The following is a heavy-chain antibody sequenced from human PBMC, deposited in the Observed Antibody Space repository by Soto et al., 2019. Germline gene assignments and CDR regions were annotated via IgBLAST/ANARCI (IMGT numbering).Heavy chain of an antibody. CDR2: ISGSGGST. CDR3: AKDLWSAGDFDY. V-gene: IGHV3-23*01. D-gene: IGHD6-25*01. CDR1: GFTFSSYA. Sequence: PGGSLRLSCAASGFTFSSYAVSWVRQAPGKGLEWVSAISGSGGSTYYADSVKGRFTISRDNSKNTLYLQMNSLRAEDTAVYYCAKDLWSAGDFDYWGQGTLVTVSS. J-gene: IGHJ4*02.